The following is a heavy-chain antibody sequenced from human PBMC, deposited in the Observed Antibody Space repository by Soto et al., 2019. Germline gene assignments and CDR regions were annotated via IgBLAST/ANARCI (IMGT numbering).Heavy chain of an antibody. V-gene: IGHV1-3*01. D-gene: IGHD4-17*01. CDR1: GYTFSSYA. CDR2: INAGNGNR. CDR3: ARSDGPLGDY. J-gene: IGHJ4*02. Sequence: VASVKVSCKASGYTFSSYAMHWVRQAPGQRLEWMGWINAGNGNRKYSQKFQGRVTITRDTSASTAYMELSSLRSEDTAVYYCARSDGPLGDYWGQGTLVTVSS.